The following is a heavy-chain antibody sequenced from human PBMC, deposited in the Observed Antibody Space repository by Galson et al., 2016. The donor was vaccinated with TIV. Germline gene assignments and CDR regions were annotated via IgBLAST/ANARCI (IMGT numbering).Heavy chain of an antibody. V-gene: IGHV3-33*01. J-gene: IGHJ4*02. Sequence: SLRLSCATSGFTFSSHGMHWVRQAPGKGLEWVAVIWFDGSNDRYADSVKGRFTISRDNSKNPLYLQMNSLRAEDTAMYYCARGELATTKILFDYWGQGTLVTVSS. D-gene: IGHD1-1*01. CDR2: IWFDGSND. CDR1: GFTFSSHG. CDR3: ARGELATTKILFDY.